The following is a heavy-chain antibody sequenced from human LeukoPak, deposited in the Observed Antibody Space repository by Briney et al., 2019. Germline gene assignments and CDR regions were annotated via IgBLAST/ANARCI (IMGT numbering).Heavy chain of an antibody. CDR3: ARNNDMDV. J-gene: IGHJ6*02. CDR2: MNRDGSEK. V-gene: IGHV3-7*03. Sequence: GGSLRLSCAASGFLLSNHWMTWVRQAPGKGSEWVANMNRDGSEKYYVDSVKGRFTISRDTAKNSLYLQMNNLRAEDTALYYCARNNDMDVWGQGTTVIVSS. D-gene: IGHD1/OR15-1a*01. CDR1: GFLLSNHW.